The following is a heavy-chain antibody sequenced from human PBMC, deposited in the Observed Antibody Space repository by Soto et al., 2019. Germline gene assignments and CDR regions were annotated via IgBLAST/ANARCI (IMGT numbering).Heavy chain of an antibody. J-gene: IGHJ4*02. V-gene: IGHV3-48*03. CDR3: ASHYDMWSGYLSPVDY. CDR2: IDTSGTKK. D-gene: IGHD3-3*01. Sequence: GGSLRLSCAASGFTFSSYAMNWVRQAPGKGLEWISYIDTSGTKKYYADSVKGRFTITRDNAKNSLYLKMNSLRDEDTAVYYCASHYDMWSGYLSPVDYWGQGTLVTVSS. CDR1: GFTFSSYA.